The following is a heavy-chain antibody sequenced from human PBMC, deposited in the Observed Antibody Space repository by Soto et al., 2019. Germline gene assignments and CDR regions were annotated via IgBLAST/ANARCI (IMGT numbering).Heavy chain of an antibody. CDR1: GGSISSYY. CDR3: ARVLDCSGGSCYANWFDP. J-gene: IGHJ5*02. D-gene: IGHD2-15*01. Sequence: QVQLQESGPGLVKPSETLSLTCTVSGGSISSYYWSWIRQPPGKGLEWIGYIYYSGGTNYNPSLKSRVAISVDTSKNQFSLKLSSVTAADTAVYYCARVLDCSGGSCYANWFDPWGQGTLVTVSS. V-gene: IGHV4-59*01. CDR2: IYYSGGT.